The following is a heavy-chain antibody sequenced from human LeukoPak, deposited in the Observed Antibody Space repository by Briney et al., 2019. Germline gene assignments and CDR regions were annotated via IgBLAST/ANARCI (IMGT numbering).Heavy chain of an antibody. CDR3: TRYQVPPGRDYFDY. J-gene: IGHJ4*02. V-gene: IGHV5-51*01. Sequence: GESLKISCKGSGYNFASYWIGWVRQMPGKGLKWMGNINPGDSGTRYSPSFQGQVTMTVDKAINTAYLHWISLKASDTAMYYCTRYQVPPGRDYFDYWGQGTLVTVSS. CDR1: GYNFASYW. CDR2: INPGDSGT. D-gene: IGHD2-2*01.